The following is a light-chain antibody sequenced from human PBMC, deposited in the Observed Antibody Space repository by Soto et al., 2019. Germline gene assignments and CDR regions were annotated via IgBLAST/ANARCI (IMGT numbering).Light chain of an antibody. Sequence: QSVLTQPPSVSGAPGQRVTISCTGSSSNIGAGYDVHWYQQLPGTAPKLLIYGNSNRPSGVPDRFSGSKSGNTASLTIPGLQAEDEADYYCNSYTSSNSYVFGTGTKVTVL. V-gene: IGLV1-40*01. J-gene: IGLJ1*01. CDR2: GNS. CDR3: NSYTSSNSYV. CDR1: SSNIGAGYD.